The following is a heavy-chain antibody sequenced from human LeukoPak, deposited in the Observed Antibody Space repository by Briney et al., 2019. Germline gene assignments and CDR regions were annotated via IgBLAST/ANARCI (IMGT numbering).Heavy chain of an antibody. CDR2: IYYSGST. D-gene: IGHD3-10*01. V-gene: IGHV4-31*03. Sequence: PSETLSLTCTVSGGSISSGGYYWSWIRQHPGKGLEWIGYIYYSGSTYYNPSLKSRVTISVDTSKNQFSLKLSSVTAADTAVYYCARRYYGSGSYFLGAWGQGTLVTVSS. CDR3: ARRYYGSGSYFLGA. J-gene: IGHJ4*02. CDR1: GGSISSGGYY.